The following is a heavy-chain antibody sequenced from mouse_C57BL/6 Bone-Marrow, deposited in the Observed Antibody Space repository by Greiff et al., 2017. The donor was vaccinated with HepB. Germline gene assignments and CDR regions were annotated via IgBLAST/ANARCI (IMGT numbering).Heavy chain of an antibody. CDR1: GFTFSDYY. J-gene: IGHJ3*01. Sequence: EVKLMESGGGLVQPGGSLKLSCAASGFTFSDYYMYWVRQTPEKRLEWVAYISNGGGSTYYPDTVKGRFTISRDNAKNTLYLQMSRLKSEDTAMDYCARHAYGSPFAYWGQGTLVTVSA. V-gene: IGHV5-12*01. CDR3: ARHAYGSPFAY. D-gene: IGHD1-1*01. CDR2: ISNGGGST.